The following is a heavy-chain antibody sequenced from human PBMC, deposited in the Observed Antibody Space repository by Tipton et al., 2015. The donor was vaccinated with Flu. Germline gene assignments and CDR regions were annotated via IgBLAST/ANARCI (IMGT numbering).Heavy chain of an antibody. V-gene: IGHV4-34*01. CDR3: ARGRITIFGVVIPFDY. CDR2: INHSGST. D-gene: IGHD3-3*01. J-gene: IGHJ4*02. CDR1: GGSFSGYY. Sequence: LRLSCAVYGGSFSGYYWSWIRQPPGKGLEWIGEINHSGSTNYNPSLKSRVTISVDTSKNQFSLKLSSVTAADTAVYYCARGRITIFGVVIPFDYWGQGTLVTVSS.